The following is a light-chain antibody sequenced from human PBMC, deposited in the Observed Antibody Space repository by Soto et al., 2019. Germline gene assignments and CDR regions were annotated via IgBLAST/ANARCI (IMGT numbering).Light chain of an antibody. CDR3: HQSYTPPFT. CDR1: QSIRTY. Sequence: DIQMTQSPSSLSASVGDRVTITCRASQSIRTYLNWYQQKPGKAPKLLISATSSLESGVPSRYSGSGSGKYFSLTINSLQPEDFATFYCHQSYTPPFTFGGGTMVEIK. J-gene: IGKJ4*01. V-gene: IGKV1-39*01. CDR2: ATS.